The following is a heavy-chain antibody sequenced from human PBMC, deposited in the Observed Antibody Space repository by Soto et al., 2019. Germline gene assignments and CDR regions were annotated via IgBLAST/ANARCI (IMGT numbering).Heavy chain of an antibody. CDR2: ISYDGSNK. CDR1: GFTFSSYA. CDR3: ARGDGDYGYYYGMDV. V-gene: IGHV3-30-3*01. D-gene: IGHD4-17*01. J-gene: IGHJ6*02. Sequence: QVQLVESGGGVVQPGRSLRLSCAASGFTFSSYAMHWVRQAPGKGLEWVAVISYDGSNKYYADSVKGRFTISRDNSKNTLYLQMNSLRAEDTAVYYCARGDGDYGYYYGMDVWGQGTTVTVCS.